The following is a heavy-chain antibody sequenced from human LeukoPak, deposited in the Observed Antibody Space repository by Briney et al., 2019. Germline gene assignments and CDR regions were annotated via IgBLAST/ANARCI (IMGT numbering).Heavy chain of an antibody. D-gene: IGHD4-23*01. V-gene: IGHV3-30*18. CDR2: ISYDGSNK. Sequence: PGRSLRLSCAASGFTFSSYGMHWVRQAPGKGLEWVAVISYDGSNKYYADSVKGRFTISRDNSKNTLCLQMNSLRAEDTAVYYCANLLLPSRGNSPSYYYGMDVWGEGTTVPVSS. CDR1: GFTFSSYG. J-gene: IGHJ6*01. CDR3: ANLLLPSRGNSPSYYYGMDV.